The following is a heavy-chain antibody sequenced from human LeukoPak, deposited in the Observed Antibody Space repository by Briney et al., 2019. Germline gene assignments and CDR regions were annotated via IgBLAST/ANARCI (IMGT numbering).Heavy chain of an antibody. Sequence: APVKVSCKASGYTFTGYYMHWVRQAPGQGLEWMGRINPNSGGTNYAQKFQGRVTTTRDTSISTAYMELSRLRSDDTAVYYCARDLRVITASLWGQGTLVTVSS. CDR1: GYTFTGYY. D-gene: IGHD3-16*01. V-gene: IGHV1-2*06. CDR2: INPNSGGT. J-gene: IGHJ4*02. CDR3: ARDLRVITASL.